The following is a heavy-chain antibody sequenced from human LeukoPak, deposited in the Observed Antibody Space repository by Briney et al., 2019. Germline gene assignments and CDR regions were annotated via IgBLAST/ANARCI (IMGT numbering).Heavy chain of an antibody. J-gene: IGHJ5*02. CDR2: ISYDGSNK. CDR1: GFTFSSYA. CDR3: AKPKAGS. V-gene: IGHV3-30-3*02. D-gene: IGHD6-25*01. Sequence: PGGSLRLSCAASGFTFSSYAMHWVRQAPGKGLEWVAVISYDGSNKYYADSVKGRFTISRDNSKNTLYLQMNSLRAEDTAVYYCAKPKAGSWGQGTLVTVSS.